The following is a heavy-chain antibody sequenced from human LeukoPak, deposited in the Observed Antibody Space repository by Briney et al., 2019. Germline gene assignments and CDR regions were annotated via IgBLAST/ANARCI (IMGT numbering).Heavy chain of an antibody. CDR1: GFTFSNYG. CDR2: VRSDGGIK. CDR3: AKQKSESGSYYYYYGMDV. D-gene: IGHD1-26*01. Sequence: GGSLRLSCAASGFTFSNYGMHWVRQAPGKGLEWVAFVRSDGGIKYYADSVKGRFTISRDNAKNSLYLQMNSLRAEDTALYYCAKQKSESGSYYYYYGMDVWGQGTTVTVSS. V-gene: IGHV3-30*02. J-gene: IGHJ6*02.